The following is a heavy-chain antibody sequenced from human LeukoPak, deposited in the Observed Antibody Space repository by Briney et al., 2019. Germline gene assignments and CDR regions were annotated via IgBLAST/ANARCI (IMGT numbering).Heavy chain of an antibody. V-gene: IGHV3-23*01. CDR1: GFTFSSYA. D-gene: IGHD3-3*01. Sequence: GGSLGLSCAASGFTFSSYAMSWVRQAPGKGLEWVSAISGSGGSTYYADSVKGRFTISRDNSKNTLYLQMNSLRAEDTAVYYCAKDLPSITIFGLGSFDYWGQGTLVTVSS. J-gene: IGHJ4*02. CDR2: ISGSGGST. CDR3: AKDLPSITIFGLGSFDY.